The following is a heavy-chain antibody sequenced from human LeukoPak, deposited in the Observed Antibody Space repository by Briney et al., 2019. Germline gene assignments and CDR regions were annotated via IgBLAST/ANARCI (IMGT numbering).Heavy chain of an antibody. D-gene: IGHD3-10*01. CDR2: IRYDGSNK. J-gene: IGHJ4*02. CDR3: AKDSTSDGAGTWYFDC. V-gene: IGHV3-30*02. CDR1: GFTFSGYG. Sequence: GGSLRLSCAASGFTFSGYGMHWVRQAPGKGLEWVAFIRYDGSNKYYADSVKGRFTISRDNSKNTLYLQMNSLRAEDTAVYYCAKDSTSDGAGTWYFDCWGQGTLVSVSS.